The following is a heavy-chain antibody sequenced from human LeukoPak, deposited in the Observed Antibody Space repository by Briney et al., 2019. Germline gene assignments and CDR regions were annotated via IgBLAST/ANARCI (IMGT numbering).Heavy chain of an antibody. Sequence: SETLSLTCTVSGGSISSSSYYWGWIRQPPGKGLEWIGSIYYSGSTYYNPSLKSRVTISVDTSKNQFSLKPSSVTAADTAVYYCAREVRTRYYFDYWGQGTLVTVSS. CDR1: GGSISSSSYY. V-gene: IGHV4-39*07. CDR3: AREVRTRYYFDY. J-gene: IGHJ4*02. CDR2: IYYSGST. D-gene: IGHD2-2*01.